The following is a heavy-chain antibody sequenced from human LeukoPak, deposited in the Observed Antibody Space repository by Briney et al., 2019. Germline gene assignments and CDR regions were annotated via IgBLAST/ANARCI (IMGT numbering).Heavy chain of an antibody. CDR3: ARGAGSSWFDY. V-gene: IGHV1-2*02. J-gene: IGHJ4*02. CDR2: INPNNGGT. CDR1: GYTFTGYF. Sequence: GASVEVSCKASGYTFTGYFIHWVRQAPGQGLEWMGWINPNNGGTDCAQKFQGRVTMTRDTSMSTAYMELSRLTSDDTAVYYCARGAGSSWFDYWGQGTLVTVSS. D-gene: IGHD6-13*01.